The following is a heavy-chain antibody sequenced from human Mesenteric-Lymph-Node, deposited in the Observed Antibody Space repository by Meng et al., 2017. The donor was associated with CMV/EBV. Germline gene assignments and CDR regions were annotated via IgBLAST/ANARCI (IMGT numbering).Heavy chain of an antibody. CDR3: ARVSIVVVPAAPNPAEYFQH. Sequence: SETLSLTCTVSGYSISSGYYWGWIRQPPGKGLEWIGSIYHSGSTYYNPSLKSRVTISVDTSKNQFSLKLSSVTAADTAVYYCARVSIVVVPAAPNPAEYFQHWGQGTLVTVSS. D-gene: IGHD2-2*01. CDR2: IYHSGST. J-gene: IGHJ1*01. CDR1: GYSISSGYY. V-gene: IGHV4-38-2*02.